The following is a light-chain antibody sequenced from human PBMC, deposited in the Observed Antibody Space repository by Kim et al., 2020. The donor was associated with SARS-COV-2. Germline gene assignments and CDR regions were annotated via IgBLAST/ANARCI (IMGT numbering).Light chain of an antibody. CDR2: GDD. J-gene: IGLJ3*02. Sequence: QSVLTQPPSVSGNPGQRVTISCSGSSSSVGDYPVSWYQQLPGMAPKLNIYGDDQRPSGVPDRFSGSKADTSASLAISGLQPGDDGDYFCATWDDSLYGRVFGGGTQLTVL. CDR1: SSSVGDYP. CDR3: ATWDDSLYGRV. V-gene: IGLV1-44*01.